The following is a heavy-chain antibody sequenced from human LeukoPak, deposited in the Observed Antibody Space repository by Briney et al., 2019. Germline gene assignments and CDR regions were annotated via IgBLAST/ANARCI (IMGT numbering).Heavy chain of an antibody. D-gene: IGHD3-10*01. V-gene: IGHV4-30-4*01. Sequence: PSETLSLTCTVSGGSISSGDYYCSWIRQPPGKGLEWIGYVYYSGSTYYNPSLKSRVTISVDTSKNQFSLKLSSVTAADTAVYYCARGLGVRGVTNWFDPWGQGTLVTVSS. J-gene: IGHJ5*02. CDR3: ARGLGVRGVTNWFDP. CDR2: VYYSGST. CDR1: GGSISSGDYY.